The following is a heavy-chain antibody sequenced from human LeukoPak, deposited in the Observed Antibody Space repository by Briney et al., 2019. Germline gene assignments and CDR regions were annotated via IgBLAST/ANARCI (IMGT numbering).Heavy chain of an antibody. V-gene: IGHV4-39*07. CDR1: GGSISSGDYY. CDR2: IYYSGST. D-gene: IGHD2-2*01. CDR3: ARAQNRYCSSTSCHEEAFDY. Sequence: PSETLSLTCTVSGGSISSGDYYWSWIRQPPGKGLEWIGSIYYSGSTYYNPSLKSRVTISVDTSKNQFSLKLSSVTAADTAVYYCARAQNRYCSSTSCHEEAFDYWGQGTLVTVSS. J-gene: IGHJ4*02.